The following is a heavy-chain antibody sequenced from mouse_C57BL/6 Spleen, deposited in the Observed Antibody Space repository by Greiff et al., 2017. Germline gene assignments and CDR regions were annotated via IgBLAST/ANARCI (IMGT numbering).Heavy chain of an antibody. CDR3: ARHFSNPWYFDV. J-gene: IGHJ1*03. V-gene: IGHV5-9*01. CDR1: GFTFSSYT. D-gene: IGHD2-5*01. Sequence: EVKLMESGGGLVKPGGSLKLSCAASGFTFSSYTMSWVRQNPEKRLEWVATISGGGGNTYYPDSVKGRFTISRDNAKNTLYLQLSSLRSEDTALYYCARHFSNPWYFDVWGTGTTVTVSS. CDR2: ISGGGGNT.